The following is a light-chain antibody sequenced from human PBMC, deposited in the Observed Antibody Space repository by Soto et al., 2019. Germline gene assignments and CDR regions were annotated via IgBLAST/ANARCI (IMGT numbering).Light chain of an antibody. CDR3: QQYNNWPQT. J-gene: IGKJ1*01. CDR2: GAS. CDR1: QSVSSN. Sequence: EIVMTQSPATLSVSPGERVTLSCRAGQSVSSNLAWYQQKPGQAPRLLIYGASTRATGIPARFSGSGSGTEFTLTISSLQSEDFAVYYCQQYNNWPQTFGQGTKVEIK. V-gene: IGKV3-15*01.